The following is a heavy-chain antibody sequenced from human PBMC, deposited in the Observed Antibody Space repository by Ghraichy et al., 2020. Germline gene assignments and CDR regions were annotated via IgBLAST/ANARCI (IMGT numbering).Heavy chain of an antibody. CDR2: IYHCGST. J-gene: IGHJ6*02. V-gene: IGHV4-31*03. CDR3: ARYCNTFTRYNLYAMDV. D-gene: IGHD2/OR15-2a*01. Sequence: SETLSLTCSVSGGSISSGGYYWTWIRQHPGKGLEWIGYIYHCGSTYYSPSLKSRVTISVDTSKNQFSLNLSSVTAADTAVYYCARYCNTFTRYNLYAMDVWGQGTTVTVSS. CDR1: GGSISSGGYY.